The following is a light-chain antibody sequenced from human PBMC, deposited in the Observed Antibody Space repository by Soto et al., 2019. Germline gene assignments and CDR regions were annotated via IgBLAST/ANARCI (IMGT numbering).Light chain of an antibody. J-gene: IGKJ1*01. V-gene: IGKV3-15*01. CDR3: QHYNDWRWT. CDR1: QSVNSN. Sequence: EIAMTQSPATLSVSPGERATLSCRASQSVNSNLAWYQQKPGQAPRLLIYGASTRATGVPARFSGSGSGTEFTLTISSLQSEDLAVYYCQHYNDWRWTFGQGTKVEIK. CDR2: GAS.